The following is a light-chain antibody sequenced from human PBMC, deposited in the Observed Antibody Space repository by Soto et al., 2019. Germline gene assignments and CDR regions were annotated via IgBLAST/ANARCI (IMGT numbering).Light chain of an antibody. J-gene: IGKJ1*01. CDR1: QSVSSIY. CDR3: QQYGSSPQT. CDR2: GAS. V-gene: IGKV3-20*01. Sequence: EIVLTQSPGTLSLSPGERATLSCRASQSVSSIYLAWYQQKPGQAPRLLIYGASSRATGIPDRFSGSGSGTDFTLTISRLDPEDFAVYFCQQYGSSPQTFGQGTKVEIK.